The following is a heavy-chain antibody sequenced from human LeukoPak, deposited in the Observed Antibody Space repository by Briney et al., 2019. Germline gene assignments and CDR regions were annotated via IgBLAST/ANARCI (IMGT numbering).Heavy chain of an antibody. V-gene: IGHV3-53*01. J-gene: IGHJ4*02. CDR1: GFTVSSNY. D-gene: IGHD1-14*01. Sequence: GGSLRLSCAASGFTVSSNYMSWVRQAPGKGLEWFSVIYSGGSTYYADSVKGRFTISRDNSKNTLYLQMNSLTAEDTAVYYCAREEPGYAGYWGQGTLVTVSS. CDR3: AREEPGYAGY. CDR2: IYSGGST.